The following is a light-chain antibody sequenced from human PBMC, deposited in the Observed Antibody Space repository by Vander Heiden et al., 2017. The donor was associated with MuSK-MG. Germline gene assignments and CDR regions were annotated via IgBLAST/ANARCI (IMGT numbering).Light chain of an antibody. J-gene: IGLJ2*01. CDR1: KLGDKY. CDR2: QDM. CDR3: QAWDSVTVV. Sequence: SYQLIQPPSVSVSPGQAASITCSGHKLGDKYAAWYQQKPVQSHVLVIYQDMKRPSGIPERFSGSNSGDTATLTISGTQTMDEGEYFCQAWDSVTVVFGGGTKLTVL. V-gene: IGLV3-1*01.